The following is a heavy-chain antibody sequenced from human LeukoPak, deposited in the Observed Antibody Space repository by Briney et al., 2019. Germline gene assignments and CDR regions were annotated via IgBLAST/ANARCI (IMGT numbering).Heavy chain of an antibody. CDR2: INSDGSSI. CDR3: VREGRVSGYDFDC. Sequence: PGGSLRLSCAASGFTFSSYWMHWVRQVPGKGLVWVSRINSDGSSITCADSVKGRFTVSRDNARNTLYLQMNSLRVEDTAVYYCVREGRVSGYDFDCWGQGTLVTVSS. D-gene: IGHD5-12*01. J-gene: IGHJ4*02. CDR1: GFTFSSYW. V-gene: IGHV3-74*03.